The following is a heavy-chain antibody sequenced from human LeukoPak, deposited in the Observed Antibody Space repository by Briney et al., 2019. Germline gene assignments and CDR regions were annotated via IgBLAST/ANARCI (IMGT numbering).Heavy chain of an antibody. CDR3: ARHGGLDGEAYYYVDV. V-gene: IGHV5-51*01. CDR2: IYPGDSDT. Sequence: GESLKISCKGSGYSFTSYWIGWVRQMPGKGLEWMGIIYPGDSDTRYSPSFQGQVTISADKSISTAYLQWSSLKASDTAMYYCARHGGLDGEAYYYVDVWGKGTTVTISS. D-gene: IGHD3-10*01. CDR1: GYSFTSYW. J-gene: IGHJ6*03.